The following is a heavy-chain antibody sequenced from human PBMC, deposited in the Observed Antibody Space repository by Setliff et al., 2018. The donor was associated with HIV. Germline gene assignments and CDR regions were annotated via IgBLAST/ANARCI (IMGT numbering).Heavy chain of an antibody. Sequence: SETLSLTCSFSGGSTTSYYWSWIRQPPGKGLEWIGYIYYSGNTKYNPSLKSRVAISLDTSKKQFSLKLSSVTAADTSVYYCARVSRLGDSYGYYYYYMDVWGKGTTVTVSS. CDR1: GGSTTSYY. D-gene: IGHD3-10*01. V-gene: IGHV4-59*01. CDR3: ARVSRLGDSYGYYYYYMDV. CDR2: IYYSGNT. J-gene: IGHJ6*03.